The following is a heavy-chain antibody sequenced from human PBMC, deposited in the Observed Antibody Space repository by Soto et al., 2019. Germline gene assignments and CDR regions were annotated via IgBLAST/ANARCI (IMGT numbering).Heavy chain of an antibody. Sequence: SETLSLTCAVYGGSFSGSYWSWIRQPPGKGLEWIGEINHSGSTNYNPSLKSRVTISVDTSKNQFSLQLSSVTAADTAVYYCARERRITIFVVVIRARHWIAPWGQATLVSVSS. CDR1: GGSFSGSY. J-gene: IGHJ5*02. V-gene: IGHV4-34*01. CDR2: INHSGST. D-gene: IGHD3-3*01. CDR3: ARERRITIFVVVIRARHWIAP.